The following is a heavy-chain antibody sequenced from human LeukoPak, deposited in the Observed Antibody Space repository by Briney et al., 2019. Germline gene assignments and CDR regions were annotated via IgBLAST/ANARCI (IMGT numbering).Heavy chain of an antibody. CDR1: GYTFTGYY. CDR3: ARPDYGGNSGYY. CDR2: INPNSGGT. V-gene: IGHV1-2*02. D-gene: IGHD4-23*01. Sequence: ASVKVSCKASGYTFTGYYMHWVRQPPGQGLEWMGWINPNSGGTNYAQKFQGRVTMTRDTSISTAYMELSRLRSDDTAVYYCARPDYGGNSGYYWGQGTLVTVSS. J-gene: IGHJ4*02.